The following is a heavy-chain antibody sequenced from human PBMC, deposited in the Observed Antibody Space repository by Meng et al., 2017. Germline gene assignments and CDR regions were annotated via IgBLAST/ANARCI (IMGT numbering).Heavy chain of an antibody. V-gene: IGHV1-18*01. CDR2: ISAYNGNT. J-gene: IGHJ4*02. CDR1: GYTFTSYG. Sequence: ASVKVSCKASGYTFTSYGISWVRQAPGQGLEWMGWISAYNGNTNYAQKLQGRVTMTTDTSTSTAYMELRSLRSDDTAVYYCARDTNYEILTYFPPFDYWGQGTLVTVSS. D-gene: IGHD3-9*01. CDR3: ARDTNYEILTYFPPFDY.